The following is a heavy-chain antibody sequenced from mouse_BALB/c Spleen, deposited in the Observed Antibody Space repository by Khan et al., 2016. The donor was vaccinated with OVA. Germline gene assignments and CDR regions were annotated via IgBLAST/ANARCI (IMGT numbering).Heavy chain of an antibody. D-gene: IGHD1-1*01. CDR1: GFTFSTYG. CDR3: GGIAYYDDSGGFDY. J-gene: IGHJ3*01. V-gene: IGHV5-6*01. Sequence: EVELVESGGDLVQPEGSLKLSCAASGFTFSTYGMSWVRQTPDKRLEWVATISSGGSYTYYPDSVQGRFTISRDNAKNTLYLQMSSLKSEDTAMFYCGGIAYYDDSGGFDYWGQGTMVTGSA. CDR2: ISSGGSYT.